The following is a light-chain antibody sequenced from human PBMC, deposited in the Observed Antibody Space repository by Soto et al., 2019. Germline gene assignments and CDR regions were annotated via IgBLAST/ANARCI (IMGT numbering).Light chain of an antibody. Sequence: EIVLTQSPATLSLSPGERATLSCRASQSVSSFLAWYQQKPGQAPRLLVYDASNRATGIPARFSGSGPGTDFTLTIGSLEPEDSAVYYCQQRSDWPLTFGGGTKVDIK. V-gene: IGKV3-11*01. J-gene: IGKJ4*01. CDR3: QQRSDWPLT. CDR2: DAS. CDR1: QSVSSF.